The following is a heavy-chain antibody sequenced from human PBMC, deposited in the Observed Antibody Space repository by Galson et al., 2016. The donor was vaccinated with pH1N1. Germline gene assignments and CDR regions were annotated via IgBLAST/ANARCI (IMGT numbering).Heavy chain of an antibody. Sequence: SVKVSCKASGYSFARYYLHWVRQAPGQGLEWMGVINPRDGSTVSAQKFQGRITVTKDTPTNTVYMDLNRLTSEDTAVYYRAQYCTRTTCPPHGMDVWGQGTSVSVSS. V-gene: IGHV1-46*03. CDR1: GYSFARYY. CDR3: AQYCTRTTCPPHGMDV. J-gene: IGHJ6*02. D-gene: IGHD2-2*01. CDR2: INPRDGST.